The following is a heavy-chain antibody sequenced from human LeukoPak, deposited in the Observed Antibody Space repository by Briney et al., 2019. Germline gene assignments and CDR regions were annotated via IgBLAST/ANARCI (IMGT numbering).Heavy chain of an antibody. D-gene: IGHD4-17*01. J-gene: IGHJ4*02. CDR1: GFTFSSYA. Sequence: PGRSLRLSCAASGFTFSSYAMRWVRQAPGKGLEWVAVISYDGSNKYYADSVKGRFTISRDNSKNTLYLQMNSLRAEDTAVYYCATSPVDYGDHGPFDYWGQGTLVTVSS. CDR2: ISYDGSNK. CDR3: ATSPVDYGDHGPFDY. V-gene: IGHV3-30-3*01.